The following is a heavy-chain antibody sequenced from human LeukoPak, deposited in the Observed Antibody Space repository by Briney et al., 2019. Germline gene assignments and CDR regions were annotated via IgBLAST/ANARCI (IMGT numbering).Heavy chain of an antibody. V-gene: IGHV3-74*01. CDR2: INSDGSNI. CDR3: ARDLELVYYNSTAYDY. D-gene: IGHD3-22*01. Sequence: PGGSLRLSCAVSGFTFSSYWMHWVRQSPEKGLMWVSRINSDGSNIAYADSVKGRFTISRDNAKNTLYLQMNSLRAEDTAVYYCARDLELVYYNSTAYDYWGHGTLVTVSS. J-gene: IGHJ4*01. CDR1: GFTFSSYW.